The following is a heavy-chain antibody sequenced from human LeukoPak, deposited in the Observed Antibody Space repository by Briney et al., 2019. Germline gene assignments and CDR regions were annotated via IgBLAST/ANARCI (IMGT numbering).Heavy chain of an antibody. CDR1: GFTFSSHA. D-gene: IGHD2-15*01. Sequence: GGSLRLSCAASGFTFSSHAMSWVRQAPGKGLEWVSTITGSGGSTYYADSVKGRFTISRDNSKNTLYLQMNSLRAEDTAVYYCAKHGVDCSGGSCYSGGLFDYWGQGTLVTVSS. V-gene: IGHV3-23*01. CDR2: ITGSGGST. J-gene: IGHJ4*02. CDR3: AKHGVDCSGGSCYSGGLFDY.